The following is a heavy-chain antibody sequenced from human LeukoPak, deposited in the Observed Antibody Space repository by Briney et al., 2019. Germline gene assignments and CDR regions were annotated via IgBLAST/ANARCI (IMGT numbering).Heavy chain of an antibody. D-gene: IGHD2-15*01. CDR2: ISASNGNT. V-gene: IGHV1-18*01. Sequence: ASLRVSCKASGYTFTNYGVSWVRQAPGQGLEWMGWISASNGNTNYAQSLQNRVTMTTDTSTSTAYMELRSLRSDDTAVYYCARDRAVVVIAAPGYWGQGTLVTVSS. CDR1: GYTFTNYG. J-gene: IGHJ4*02. CDR3: ARDRAVVVIAAPGY.